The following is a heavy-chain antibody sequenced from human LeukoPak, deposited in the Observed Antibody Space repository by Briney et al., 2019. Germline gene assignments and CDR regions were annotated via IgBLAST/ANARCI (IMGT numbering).Heavy chain of an antibody. Sequence: TGGSLRLSCAASGITFDDYGMSWVRQAPGKGLEWVSGINWNGGSTGCADSVKGRFTISRDNAKNSLYLQMNSLRAEDTALYYCARDRYYDTSVSFDYWGQGTLVTVSS. D-gene: IGHD3-22*01. V-gene: IGHV3-20*04. CDR1: GITFDDYG. CDR2: INWNGGST. CDR3: ARDRYYDTSVSFDY. J-gene: IGHJ4*02.